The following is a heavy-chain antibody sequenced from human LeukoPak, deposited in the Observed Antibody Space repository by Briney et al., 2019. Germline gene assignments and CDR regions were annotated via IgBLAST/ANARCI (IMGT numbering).Heavy chain of an antibody. D-gene: IGHD2-2*01. V-gene: IGHV3-74*03. Sequence: GGSLRLSCAASGFTFSSYWMHWVRQAPGKGLVWVSRINSDGSRTPYADSVKGRFTISRDNAKNTLYLQRNSLRAEDTAVYYCAGEIRYQRDYCGQGTLGTVSS. CDR1: GFTFSSYW. CDR2: INSDGSRT. CDR3: AGEIRYQRDY. J-gene: IGHJ4*02.